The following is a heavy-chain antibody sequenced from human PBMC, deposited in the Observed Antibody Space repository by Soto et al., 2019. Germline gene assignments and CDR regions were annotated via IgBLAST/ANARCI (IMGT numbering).Heavy chain of an antibody. CDR2: IRFDGSNE. J-gene: IGHJ4*02. CDR3: ARDGVGAPLFFGYFLY. D-gene: IGHD3-3*01. Sequence: TGGSLRLSCAASGSIFGGYGMHWVRQAPGKGLEWVAGIRFDGSNENYADSAKGRFTISRDNSKNMLYLQMNSLSVEDTAVSYCARDGVGAPLFFGYFLYCCPAVLLTLSA. V-gene: IGHV3-33*01. CDR1: GSIFGGYG.